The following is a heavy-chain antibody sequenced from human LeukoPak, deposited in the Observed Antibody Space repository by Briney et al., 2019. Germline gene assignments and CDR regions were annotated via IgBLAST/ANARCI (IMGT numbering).Heavy chain of an antibody. CDR3: ARRHYDILTGYYLGWFDP. CDR2: INPSGGST. J-gene: IGHJ5*02. CDR1: GYTFTSYY. D-gene: IGHD3-9*01. Sequence: ASVKVSCKASGYTFTSYYMHWVRQAPGPGLEWMGIINPSGGSTSYAQKFQGRVTMTRDTSTSTVYMELSSLRSEDTAVYYCARRHYDILTGYYLGWFDPWGQGTLVTVSS. V-gene: IGHV1-46*01.